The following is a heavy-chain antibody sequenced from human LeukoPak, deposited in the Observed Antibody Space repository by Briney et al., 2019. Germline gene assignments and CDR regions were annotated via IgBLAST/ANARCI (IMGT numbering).Heavy chain of an antibody. CDR1: GGTFSSYA. CDR3: ARWWLVGSFDI. J-gene: IGHJ3*02. D-gene: IGHD6-19*01. CDR2: IIPIFGTA. V-gene: IGHV1-69*06. Sequence: ASVKVSCKASGGTFSSYAISWVRQAPGQGLEWMGGIIPIFGTANYAQKFQGRVTITADKSTSTAYMELSSLRSEDTAVYYCARWWLVGSFDIWGQGTMVTVSS.